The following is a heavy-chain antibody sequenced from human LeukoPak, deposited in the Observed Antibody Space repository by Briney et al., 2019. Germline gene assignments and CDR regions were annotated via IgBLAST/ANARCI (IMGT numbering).Heavy chain of an antibody. D-gene: IGHD3-22*01. CDR2: IYYSGST. CDR3: ARRTDGIVVVIDDAFDI. V-gene: IGHV4-59*01. J-gene: IGHJ3*02. CDR1: GGSNSSYY. Sequence: PSETLSLTCTVSGGSNSSYYWSWIRQPPGKGLEWIGYIYYSGSTNYNPSLKSRVTISVDTSKNQFSLKLSSVTAADTAVYYCARRTDGIVVVIDDAFDIWGQGTMVTVSS.